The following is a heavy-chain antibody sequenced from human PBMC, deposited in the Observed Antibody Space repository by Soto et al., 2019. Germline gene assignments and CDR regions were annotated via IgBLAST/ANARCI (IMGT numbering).Heavy chain of an antibody. CDR3: VKDESINWYSGHFRH. J-gene: IGHJ1*01. CDR2: INWNSGSI. V-gene: IGHV3-9*01. CDR1: GFTFDDYA. D-gene: IGHD6-13*01. Sequence: GGSLRLSCAASGFTFDDYAMHWVRQVPGKGLEWVSGINWNSGSIGYADSVKGRFATSRDNAKNSLHLQMNSLRAEDTAFYYCVKDESINWYSGHFRHWGQGTPVTVSS.